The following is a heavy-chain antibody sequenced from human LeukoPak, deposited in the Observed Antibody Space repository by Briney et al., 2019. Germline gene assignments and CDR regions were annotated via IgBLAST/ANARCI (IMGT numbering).Heavy chain of an antibody. J-gene: IGHJ4*02. V-gene: IGHV3-64D*06. D-gene: IGHD1-14*01. CDR3: VKDLDNHYYQTLFDY. CDR1: GFTFSRYA. Sequence: GGSLRLSCSASGFTFSRYAMHWVRQAPGKGLEYVSAISNNGGSTYYADSVKGRFTISRDNSKNTLYLQMSSLRAEDTAVYYCVKDLDNHYYQTLFDYWAREPWSPSPQ. CDR2: ISNNGGST.